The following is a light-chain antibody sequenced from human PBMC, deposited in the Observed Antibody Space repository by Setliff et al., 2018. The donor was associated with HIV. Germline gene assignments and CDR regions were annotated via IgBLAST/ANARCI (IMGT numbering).Light chain of an antibody. CDR2: DVT. V-gene: IGLV2-23*02. Sequence: SSDIGYYNYVSWYQQHPGKAPKLMIYDVTKRPSGLSNRFSGSKSGNTASLTISGLQAEDEADYYCCSYVGRNIWVFGGGTKVT. CDR1: SSDIGYYNY. J-gene: IGLJ3*02. CDR3: CSYVGRNIWV.